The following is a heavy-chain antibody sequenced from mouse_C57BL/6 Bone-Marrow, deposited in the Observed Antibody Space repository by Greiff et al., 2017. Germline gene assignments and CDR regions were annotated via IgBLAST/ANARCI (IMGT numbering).Heavy chain of an antibody. Sequence: QVHVKQPGAELVKPGASVKLSCKASGYTFTSYWMHWVKQRPGRGLEWIGRIDPNSGGTKYNEKFKSKATLTVDKPSSTAYMQLSSLTSEDSAVYYCATPGGPWFAYWGQGTLVTVSA. CDR2: IDPNSGGT. D-gene: IGHD1-1*02. CDR1: GYTFTSYW. J-gene: IGHJ3*01. CDR3: ATPGGPWFAY. V-gene: IGHV1-72*01.